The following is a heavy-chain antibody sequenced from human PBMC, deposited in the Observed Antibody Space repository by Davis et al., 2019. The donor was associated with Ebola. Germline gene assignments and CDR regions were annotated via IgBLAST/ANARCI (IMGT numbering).Heavy chain of an antibody. J-gene: IGHJ4*02. CDR1: GFTFSDDY. CDR3: ATGGVGVAPPYFAY. CDR2: ITYDGSNE. Sequence: GESLKISCAASGFTFSDDYMTWIRQAPGKGPEWLIVITYDGSNEYYPDSVKGRFTMSRDDSRNTIDLHMNNRRAEDTAVYDCATGGVGVAPPYFAYWGQGTLVTVSS. V-gene: IGHV3-30*03. D-gene: IGHD1-26*01.